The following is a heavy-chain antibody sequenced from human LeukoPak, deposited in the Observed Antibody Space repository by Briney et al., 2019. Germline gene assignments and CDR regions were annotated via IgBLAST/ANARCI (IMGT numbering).Heavy chain of an antibody. J-gene: IGHJ4*02. D-gene: IGHD2-2*01. CDR1: GFAFSSYA. V-gene: IGHV3-23*01. Sequence: HPGGSLRLSCAVSGFAFSSYAMSWVRQAPGKGLEWVSAINSSGGDTYYTDSVKGRFTVSRDNSKNTLYLQMNSLRAEDTAVYYCAKLIPPVDCSRTSCYGFDYWGQGTLVTVSS. CDR3: AKLIPPVDCSRTSCYGFDY. CDR2: INSSGGDT.